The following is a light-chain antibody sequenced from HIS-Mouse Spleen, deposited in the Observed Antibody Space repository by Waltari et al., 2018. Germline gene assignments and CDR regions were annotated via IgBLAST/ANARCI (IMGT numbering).Light chain of an antibody. CDR2: DDS. CDR3: QVGDSSSDHPV. J-gene: IGLJ3*02. V-gene: IGLV3-21*03. CDR1: NIGSKS. Sequence: SYVLTQPPSVSVAPGKTARITCGGNNIGSKSVHWYQQKPGQAPVLVGYDDSDRPSGVPGGFSGSKSGKKGTLTISRGEAGDEADYYCQVGDSSSDHPVFGGGTKLTVL.